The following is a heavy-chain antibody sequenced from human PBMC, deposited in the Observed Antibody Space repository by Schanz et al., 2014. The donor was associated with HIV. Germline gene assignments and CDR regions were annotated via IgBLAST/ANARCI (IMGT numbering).Heavy chain of an antibody. J-gene: IGHJ6*02. CDR2: IWHDGSNK. Sequence: QEHLVESGGGVVQPGRSVRLSCAASGFMFSNYGMHWVRQAPGKGLEWVAVIWHDGSNKFYADSVKGRFTISRDNSKNTLCLQMDSLRAEDTAVYFCATELIFSGSYSYYRDMDVWGQGTTVTVS. V-gene: IGHV3-33*01. D-gene: IGHD2-21*01. CDR1: GFMFSNYG. CDR3: ATELIFSGSYSYYRDMDV.